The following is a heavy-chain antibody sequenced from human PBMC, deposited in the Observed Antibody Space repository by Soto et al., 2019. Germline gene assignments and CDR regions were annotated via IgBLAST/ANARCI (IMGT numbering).Heavy chain of an antibody. CDR2: IIPIFGTA. V-gene: IGHV1-69*13. J-gene: IGHJ4*02. CDR3: ARASLRFLDRGNYFDY. D-gene: IGHD3-3*01. CDR1: GGTFSSYA. Sequence: VKVSCKASGGTFSSYAISWVRQAPGQGLEWMGGIIPIFGTANYAQKFQGRVTITADKSTSTAYMELSSLRSEDTAVYYCARASLRFLDRGNYFDYWGQGTLVTVSS.